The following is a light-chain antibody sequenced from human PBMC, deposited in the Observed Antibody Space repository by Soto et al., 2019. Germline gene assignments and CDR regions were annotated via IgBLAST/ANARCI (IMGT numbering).Light chain of an antibody. CDR3: QQYGGSPRT. V-gene: IGKV3-20*01. Sequence: EIVLTQFPDTLSLSPGERATLSCRASKSVSGTSLAWYQHKRGQAPRLLIHGASSRATGIPDRFSGSGSGTAFTLTIGRLEPEDFAVEYGQQYGGSPRTFGQGTKVEV. CDR2: GAS. CDR1: KSVSGTS. J-gene: IGKJ1*01.